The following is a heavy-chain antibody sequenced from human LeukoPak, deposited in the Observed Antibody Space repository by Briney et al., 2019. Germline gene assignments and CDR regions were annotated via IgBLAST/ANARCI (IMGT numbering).Heavy chain of an antibody. Sequence: ASVKVSCKASGYTFTGYYMHWVRQAPGQGLEWMGWISGYNGDTKYAQKLQGRVTMTTDTSTSTAYMELRSLRSDDTAVYYCARQTLWNLPYFDYWGQGTLVTVSS. V-gene: IGHV1-18*04. CDR2: ISGYNGDT. D-gene: IGHD1-1*01. CDR3: ARQTLWNLPYFDY. J-gene: IGHJ4*02. CDR1: GYTFTGYY.